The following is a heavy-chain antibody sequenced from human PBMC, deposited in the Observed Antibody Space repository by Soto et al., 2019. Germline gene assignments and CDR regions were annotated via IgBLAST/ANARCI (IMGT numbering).Heavy chain of an antibody. CDR2: IYYSGSS. V-gene: IGHV4-59*01. D-gene: IGHD3-22*01. CDR3: ARARYDSSGYYYFDY. Sequence: ETLSLTCTVSGGSISGYYWSWIRQPPGKGLEWIGYIYYSGSSNYNPSLKSRVTIPLDTSKNQFSLRLRSVTAADTAVYYCARARYDSSGYYYFDYWGQGTLVTVYS. J-gene: IGHJ4*02. CDR1: GGSISGYY.